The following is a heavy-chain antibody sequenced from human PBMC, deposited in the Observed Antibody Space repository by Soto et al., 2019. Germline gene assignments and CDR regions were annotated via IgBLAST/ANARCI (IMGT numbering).Heavy chain of an antibody. CDR2: IGAYHTQT. V-gene: IGHV1-18*01. CDR1: GYIFVDYG. J-gene: IGHJ4*02. Sequence: QIQMVQSGAEIKEPGASVKVSCKTSGYIFVDYGIDWVRQAPGQDLQWMGWIGAYHTQTKYTPQFQGRVTITSDISARTVYMELRSLRSDDTATYDCVIHDDRISLTHWVPGSRVTVSS. D-gene: IGHD3-16*01. CDR3: VIHDDRISLTH.